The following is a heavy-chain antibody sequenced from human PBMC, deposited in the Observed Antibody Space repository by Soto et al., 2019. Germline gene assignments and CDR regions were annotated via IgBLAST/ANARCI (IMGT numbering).Heavy chain of an antibody. CDR2: VSYDGSST. J-gene: IGHJ4*02. Sequence: QVQLVESGGGVVQPGRSLRLSCAASGFTFSSFTMIWVRQAPGKGLEWVALVSYDGSSTFYADSVKGRFTIFRDNSKNTVYLHMKSLRPDDTAXXYCARGSRAFRFLEXLFWGQGTLVTVSS. CDR3: ARGSRAFRFLEXLF. V-gene: IGHV3-30-3*01. CDR1: GFTFSSFT. D-gene: IGHD3-3*01.